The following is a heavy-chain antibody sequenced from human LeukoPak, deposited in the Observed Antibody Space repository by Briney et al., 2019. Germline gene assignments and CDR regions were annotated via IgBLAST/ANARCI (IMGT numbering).Heavy chain of an antibody. J-gene: IGHJ4*02. CDR3: ARDPLAIFGVVTALFDY. CDR2: IKQDGSEK. V-gene: IGHV3-7*01. D-gene: IGHD3-3*01. Sequence: GGSLRLSCAASGFTFSSYWMSWVRQAPGKGLEWVANIKQDGSEKYYVDSVKGRFTISRDNAKNSLYLQMNSLRAEDTAVYYCARDPLAIFGVVTALFDYWGQGTLVTVSS. CDR1: GFTFSSYW.